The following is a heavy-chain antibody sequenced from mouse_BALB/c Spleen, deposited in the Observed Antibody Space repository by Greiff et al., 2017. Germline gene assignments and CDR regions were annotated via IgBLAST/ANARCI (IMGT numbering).Heavy chain of an antibody. CDR1: GFSLTSYG. D-gene: IGHD2-4*01. CDR2: IWAGGST. J-gene: IGHJ4*01. Sequence: VQLQQSGPGLVAPSQSLSITCTVSGFSLTSYGVHWVRQPPGKGLEWLGVIWAGGSTNYNSALMSRLSISKDNSKSQVFLKMNSLQTDDTAMYYCAREEVITTHYAMDYWGQGTSVTVSS. CDR3: AREEVITTHYAMDY. V-gene: IGHV2-9*02.